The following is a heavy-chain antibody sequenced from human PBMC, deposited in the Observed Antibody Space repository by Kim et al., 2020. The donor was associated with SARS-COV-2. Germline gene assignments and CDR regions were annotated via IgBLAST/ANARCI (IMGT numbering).Heavy chain of an antibody. V-gene: IGHV3-21*01. J-gene: IGHJ4*02. CDR1: GFTFSSYS. CDR2: ISSSSSYI. CDR3: ARALGDGGSCYDY. Sequence: GGSLRLSCAASGFTFSSYSMNWVRQAPGKGLECVSSISSSSSYIYYADSVKGRFTISRDNAKNSLYLQMNSLRAEDTAVYYCARALGDGGSCYDYWGQGTLVTVSS. D-gene: IGHD2-15*01.